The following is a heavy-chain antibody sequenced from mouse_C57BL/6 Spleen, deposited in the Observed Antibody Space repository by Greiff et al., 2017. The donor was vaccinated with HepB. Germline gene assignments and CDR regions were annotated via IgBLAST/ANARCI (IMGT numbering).Heavy chain of an antibody. V-gene: IGHV1-55*01. J-gene: IGHJ3*01. CDR1: GYTFTSYW. CDR3: AKEVYYGNYGFAY. CDR2: IYPGSGST. Sequence: QVQLQQSGAELVKPGASVKMSCKASGYTFTSYWITWVKQRPGQGLEWIGDIYPGSGSTNYNEKFKSKATLTVDTSSSTAYMQLSSLTSEDSAVYYCAKEVYYGNYGFAYWGQGTLVTVSA. D-gene: IGHD2-1*01.